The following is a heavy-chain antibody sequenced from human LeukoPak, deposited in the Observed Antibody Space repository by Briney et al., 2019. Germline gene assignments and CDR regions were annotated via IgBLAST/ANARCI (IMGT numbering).Heavy chain of an antibody. CDR3: ARISSVWVKDFYYYMDV. CDR1: GGSISNNLYY. J-gene: IGHJ6*03. CDR2: LYYTGST. D-gene: IGHD3-16*02. Sequence: SGTLPLTCTVAGGSISNNLYYWGWVRQPPGKGLEWIGSLYYTGSTYYNASLKGRVTISIDKAKNQFALTLTSVTAADTAVYFCARISSVWVKDFYYYMDVWGKGTTVTVSS. V-gene: IGHV4-39*06.